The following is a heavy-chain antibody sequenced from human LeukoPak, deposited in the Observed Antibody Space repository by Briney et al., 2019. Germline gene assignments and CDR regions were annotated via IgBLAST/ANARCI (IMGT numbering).Heavy chain of an antibody. CDR2: ISSSSSYI. CDR3: ARDRSTIAVAAPDY. Sequence: GGSLRLSCAASGFTFSSYSMNWVRQAPGKGLEWVSSISSSSSYIYYADSVKGRFTISRDNAKTSLYLQMNSLRAEDTAVYYCARDRSTIAVAAPDYWGQGTLVTVSS. J-gene: IGHJ4*02. V-gene: IGHV3-21*01. CDR1: GFTFSSYS. D-gene: IGHD6-19*01.